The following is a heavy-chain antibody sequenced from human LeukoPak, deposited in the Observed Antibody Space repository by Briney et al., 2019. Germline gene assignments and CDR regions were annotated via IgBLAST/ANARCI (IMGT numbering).Heavy chain of an antibody. CDR3: ARTWIPVPFDY. D-gene: IGHD5-18*01. CDR2: IYYSGST. CDR1: GGSISSYY. J-gene: IGHJ4*02. V-gene: IGHV4-39*01. Sequence: SETLSLTCTVSGGSISSYYWSWIRQPPGKGLEWIGSIYYSGSTYYNPSLKSRVTISVDTSKTQFSLKLSSVTAADTAVYYCARTWIPVPFDYWGQGTLVTVSS.